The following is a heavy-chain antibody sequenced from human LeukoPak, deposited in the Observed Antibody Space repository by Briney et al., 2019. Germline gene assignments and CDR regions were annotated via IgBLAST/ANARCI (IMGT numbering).Heavy chain of an antibody. D-gene: IGHD5-24*01. V-gene: IGHV3-7*01. Sequence: GGSLRLSCAASGFTFSSYWMSWVRQAPGKGLEGVANIKQDGSEKYYVDSVKGRFTISRDNAKNSLYLQMNSLRAEDTAVYYCARGREMATIRVSDCFDYWGQGTLVTVSS. CDR3: ARGREMATIRVSDCFDY. CDR2: IKQDGSEK. J-gene: IGHJ4*02. CDR1: GFTFSSYW.